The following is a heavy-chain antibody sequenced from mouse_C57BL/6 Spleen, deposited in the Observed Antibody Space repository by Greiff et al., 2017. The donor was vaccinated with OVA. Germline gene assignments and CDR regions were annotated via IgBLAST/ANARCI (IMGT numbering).Heavy chain of an antibody. Sequence: LVESGPELVKPGASVKISCKASGYAFSSSWMNWVKQRPGKGLEWIGRIYPGDGDTNYNGKFKGKATLTADKSSSTAYMQLSSLTSEDSAVYFCARDYGNPLDYWGQGTTLTVSS. CDR3: ARDYGNPLDY. CDR2: IYPGDGDT. CDR1: GYAFSSSW. D-gene: IGHD1-2*01. V-gene: IGHV1-82*01. J-gene: IGHJ2*01.